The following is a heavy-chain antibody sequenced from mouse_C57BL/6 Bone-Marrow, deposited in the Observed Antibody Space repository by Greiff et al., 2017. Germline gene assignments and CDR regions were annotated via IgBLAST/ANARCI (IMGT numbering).Heavy chain of an antibody. CDR2: IQYSGST. J-gene: IGHJ1*01. CDR1: GYSITSGYN. CDR3: ARGGSVVPHWYFDV. Sequence: EVQGVESGPDLVKPSQSLSLTCTVTGYSITSGYNWHWIRQFPGNKLEWMGYIQYSGSTNYNPSLKSRISITRDTSKSQFFLQLNSVTTEDTATYYCARGGSVVPHWYFDVWGAGTTGTVSS. D-gene: IGHD1-1*01. V-gene: IGHV3-1*02.